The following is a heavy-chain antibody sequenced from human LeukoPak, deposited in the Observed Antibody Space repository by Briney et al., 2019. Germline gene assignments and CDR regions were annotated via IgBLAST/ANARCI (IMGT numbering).Heavy chain of an antibody. D-gene: IGHD3-22*01. Sequence: GGSLRLSCAATGFSLSPYSMNWVRQAPGKGLEWVSYISTTSSIIYYADSVKGRFTISRDNAKNTVYLQMNSLRDEDTAVYYCVVWGEDSSGHRFDHWGQGTLVTVSS. J-gene: IGHJ4*02. V-gene: IGHV3-48*02. CDR3: VVWGEDSSGHRFDH. CDR2: ISTTSSII. CDR1: GFSLSPYS.